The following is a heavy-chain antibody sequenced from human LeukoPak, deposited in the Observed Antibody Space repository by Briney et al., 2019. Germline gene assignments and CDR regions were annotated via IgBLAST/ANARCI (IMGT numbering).Heavy chain of an antibody. CDR3: ARGGTVEMATITGYDAFDI. Sequence: GGSLRLSCAASGFTFSSYWMHWVRQAPGKGLVWVSRINSDGSSTSYADSVKGRFTISRDNAKNTLYLQMNSLRAEDTAVYYCARGGTVEMATITGYDAFDIWGQGTMVTVSS. D-gene: IGHD5-24*01. CDR2: INSDGSST. V-gene: IGHV3-74*01. CDR1: GFTFSSYW. J-gene: IGHJ3*02.